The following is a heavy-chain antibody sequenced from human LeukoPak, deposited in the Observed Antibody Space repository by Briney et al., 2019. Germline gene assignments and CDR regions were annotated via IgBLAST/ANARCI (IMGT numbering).Heavy chain of an antibody. V-gene: IGHV4-59*08. Sequence: SETLSLTCTVSGGSISSYYWSWIRQSPGKGLEWIGYINYSGRTDYNPSLKGRVTISVDTSKNQFSLKLSSVTAADTAVFYCARTISGWYYFDYWGQGTLVTVSS. CDR3: ARTISGWYYFDY. J-gene: IGHJ4*02. CDR2: INYSGRT. D-gene: IGHD6-13*01. CDR1: GGSISSYY.